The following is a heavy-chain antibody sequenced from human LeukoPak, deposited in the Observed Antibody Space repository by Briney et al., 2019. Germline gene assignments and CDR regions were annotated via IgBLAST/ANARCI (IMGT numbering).Heavy chain of an antibody. CDR1: GYTFSSYY. J-gene: IGHJ3*02. CDR3: ARSFLVHDAFDI. CDR2: INPSGGIT. Sequence: ASVKVSCKASGYTFSSYYIHCVRQAPGQGLEWMGIINPSGGITNYAQKFQGRVTMTRDRSTSTVYMELSSLRSEDTAVYYCARSFLVHDAFDIWGQGTMVTVSS. V-gene: IGHV1-46*01. D-gene: IGHD2/OR15-2a*01.